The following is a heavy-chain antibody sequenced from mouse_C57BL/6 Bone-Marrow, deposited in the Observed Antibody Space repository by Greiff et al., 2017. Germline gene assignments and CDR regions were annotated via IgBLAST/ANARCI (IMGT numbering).Heavy chain of an antibody. J-gene: IGHJ2*01. V-gene: IGHV5-16*01. CDR1: GFTFSDYY. CDR3: ARANWEGGLFDY. Sequence: EVQLVESEGGLVQPGSSMKLSCTASGFTFSDYYMAWVRQVPEKGLEWVANINYDGSSTYYLDSLKSRFIISRENAKNILYLQMSSLKSEDTATYYCARANWEGGLFDYWGQGTTLTVSS. CDR2: INYDGSST. D-gene: IGHD4-1*01.